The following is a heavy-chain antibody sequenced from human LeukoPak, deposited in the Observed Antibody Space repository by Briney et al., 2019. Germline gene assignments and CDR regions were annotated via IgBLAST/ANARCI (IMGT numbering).Heavy chain of an antibody. V-gene: IGHV4-34*01. Sequence: SETLSLTCAVYGGSFSGYYWSWIRQPPGKGLEWIGEINHSGSTNYNPSPKSRVTISVDTSKNQFSLKLSSVTAADTAVYYCARARSVVVTARWYFDLWGRGTLVTVSS. CDR3: ARARSVVVTARWYFDL. J-gene: IGHJ2*01. CDR2: INHSGST. CDR1: GGSFSGYY. D-gene: IGHD2-21*02.